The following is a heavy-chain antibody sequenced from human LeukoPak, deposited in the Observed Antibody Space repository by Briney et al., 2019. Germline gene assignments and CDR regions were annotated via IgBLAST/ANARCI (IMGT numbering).Heavy chain of an antibody. CDR2: ISWNSGSI. V-gene: IGHV3-9*01. CDR3: AKDSDYDSSGYSLFDY. D-gene: IGHD3-22*01. J-gene: IGHJ4*02. CDR1: GFTFDDYA. Sequence: PGGSLRLSCAASGFTFDDYAMHWVRQAPGKGLEWVSGISWNSGSIGYADSLKGRFTISRDNAKNSLYLQMNSLRAEDTALYYCAKDSDYDSSGYSLFDYWGQGTLVTVSS.